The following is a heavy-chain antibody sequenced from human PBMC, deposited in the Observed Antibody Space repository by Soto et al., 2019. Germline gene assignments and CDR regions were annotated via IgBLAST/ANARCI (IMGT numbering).Heavy chain of an antibody. J-gene: IGHJ4*02. CDR3: ASLPLRYSSVNY. V-gene: IGHV1-69*01. D-gene: IGHD3-9*01. CDR1: GGALSTYA. Sequence: QVQLVKSGAEVKKPGSSVKVSCKHSGGALSTYAISWVRQAPGQGLEWMGGIVPVLGKTNYAQRFQDRVTITADELTTTVYIELRSLTYADTSVFFCASLPLRYSSVNYWGQGTLGTVSS. CDR2: IVPVLGKT.